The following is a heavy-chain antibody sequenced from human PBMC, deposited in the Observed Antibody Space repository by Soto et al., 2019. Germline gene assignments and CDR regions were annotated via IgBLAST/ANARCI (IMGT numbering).Heavy chain of an antibody. J-gene: IGHJ4*02. D-gene: IGHD3-10*01. CDR2: ISYDGSNK. Sequence: QVQLVESGGGVVQPGRSLRLSCAASGFTFSSYGMHWVRQAPGKGLEWVAVISYDGSNKYYADSVKGRFTISRDNSKNTLYLQMNSLRAEDTAVYYCAKGYYYGSGSYPRYFDYWGQGTLVTVSS. V-gene: IGHV3-30*18. CDR3: AKGYYYGSGSYPRYFDY. CDR1: GFTFSSYG.